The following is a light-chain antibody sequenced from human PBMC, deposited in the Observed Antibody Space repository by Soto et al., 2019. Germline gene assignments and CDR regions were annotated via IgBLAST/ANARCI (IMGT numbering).Light chain of an antibody. Sequence: AIQMTQSPSSLSASVGDRVTITCRASQDISNELGWYQQKPGKAPKLLIYAASSLQGGVPSRFSGSGSGTDFTLTIGSLQPEDFATYYCLQDYNYPWTFGQGTKVEIK. J-gene: IGKJ1*01. CDR1: QDISNE. V-gene: IGKV1-6*01. CDR2: AAS. CDR3: LQDYNYPWT.